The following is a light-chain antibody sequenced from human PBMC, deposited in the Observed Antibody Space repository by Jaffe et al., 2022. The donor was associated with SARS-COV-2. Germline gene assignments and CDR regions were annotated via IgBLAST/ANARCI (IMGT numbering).Light chain of an antibody. J-gene: IGLJ3*02. CDR1: SGHSSYI. CDR3: ETWDNNARL. V-gene: IGLV4-60*03. Sequence: QPVLTQSSSASASLGSSVKLTCTLSSGHSSYIIAWHQQQPGKAPRFLMKLEGSGSYNKGSGVPDRFSGSSSGADRYLTISNLQSEDEADYYCETWDNNARLFGGGTKLTVL. CDR2: LEGSGSY.